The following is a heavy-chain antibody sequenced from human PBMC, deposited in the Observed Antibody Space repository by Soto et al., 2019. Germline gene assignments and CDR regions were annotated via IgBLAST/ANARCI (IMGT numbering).Heavy chain of an antibody. D-gene: IGHD2-2*01. CDR3: ARQHGGDDSVEIEIPAAMPLGY. CDR1: GYSFTNYW. J-gene: IGHJ4*02. V-gene: IGHV5-51*01. Sequence: PGESLKISCKGSGYSFTNYWIAWARQMPGKGLEWMGIIYPGDSESRYNPSFQGQVTISVDKSTSTAYLQWSSLKASDTAMYYCARQHGGDDSVEIEIPAAMPLGYWGQGTLVTVSS. CDR2: IYPGDSES.